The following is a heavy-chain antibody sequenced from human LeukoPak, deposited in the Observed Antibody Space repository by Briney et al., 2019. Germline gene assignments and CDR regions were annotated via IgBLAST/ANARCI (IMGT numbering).Heavy chain of an antibody. CDR1: GYTFTSYG. Sequence: ASVKVSCKASGYTFTSYGISWVRQAPGQGLEWMGWISAYNGNTNYAQKLQGRVTMTTDTSTSTAYMELRSLRSDDTAVYYCARDGHSGSYYNPYYYYGMDVWGQGTTVTVSS. V-gene: IGHV1-18*01. D-gene: IGHD3-10*01. J-gene: IGHJ6*02. CDR3: ARDGHSGSYYNPYYYYGMDV. CDR2: ISAYNGNT.